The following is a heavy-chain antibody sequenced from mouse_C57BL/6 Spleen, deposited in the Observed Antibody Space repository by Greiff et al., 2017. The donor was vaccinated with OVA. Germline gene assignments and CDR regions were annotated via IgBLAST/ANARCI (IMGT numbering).Heavy chain of an antibody. V-gene: IGHV1-69*01. CDR3: ARDGRGSAMDY. J-gene: IGHJ4*01. CDR2: IDPSDSYT. CDR1: GYTFTSYW. Sequence: QVQLQQPGAELVMPGASVKLYCKASGYTFTSYWMHWVKQRPGQGLEWIGEIDPSDSYTNYNQKFKGKSTLTVDKSSSTAYMQLSSLTSEDSAVYYCARDGRGSAMDYWGQGTSVTVSS.